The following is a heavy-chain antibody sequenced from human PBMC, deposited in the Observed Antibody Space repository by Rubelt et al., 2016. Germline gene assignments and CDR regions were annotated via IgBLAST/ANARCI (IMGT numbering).Heavy chain of an antibody. CDR3: ARDADV. J-gene: IGHJ6*02. V-gene: IGHV1-3*01. CDR2: INAGYGET. CDR1: GYNFKIYG. Sequence: QAQLVQSGAEVKKPGASVKVSCKASGYNFKIYGMHWVRQAPGQGLEWMGWINAGYGETKYSQKLEGRLTITTDTSATTIYMGLSSLTSEDTAVYFCARDADVWGQGTTVTVSS.